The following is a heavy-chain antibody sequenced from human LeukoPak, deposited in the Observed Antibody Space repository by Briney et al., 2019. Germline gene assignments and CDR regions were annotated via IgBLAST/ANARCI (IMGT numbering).Heavy chain of an antibody. D-gene: IGHD4-17*01. CDR3: ARGGDYGDSRIDY. Sequence: PSQTLSLTCAVSGGSISSGGYSWSWIRQPPGQGLEWIGYIYHSRSTYYNPSLKSRVTISVDRSKNQFSLKLSSVTAADTAVYYCARGGDYGDSRIDYWGQGTLVTVSS. CDR1: GGSISSGGYS. J-gene: IGHJ4*02. V-gene: IGHV4-30-2*01. CDR2: IYHSRST.